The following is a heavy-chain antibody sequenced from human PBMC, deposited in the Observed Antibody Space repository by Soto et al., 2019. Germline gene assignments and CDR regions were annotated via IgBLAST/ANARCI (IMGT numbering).Heavy chain of an antibody. D-gene: IGHD1-1*01. CDR1: GFTFSSYA. CDR3: AREIDGTAKYYYYGMDV. Sequence: SLRLSCAASGFTFSSYAMHWVRQAPGKGLEWVAVISYDGSNKYYADSVKGRFTISRDNSKNTLYLQMNSLRAEDTAVYYCAREIDGTAKYYYYGMDVWGQGTTVTSP. V-gene: IGHV3-30-3*01. J-gene: IGHJ6*02. CDR2: ISYDGSNK.